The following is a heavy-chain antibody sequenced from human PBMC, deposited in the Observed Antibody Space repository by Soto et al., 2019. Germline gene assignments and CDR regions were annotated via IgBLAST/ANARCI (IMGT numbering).Heavy chain of an antibody. J-gene: IGHJ4*02. CDR3: AKDPPGRHIIVVTALDC. D-gene: IGHD2-21*02. CDR1: GFTYGAYA. CDR2: ISGSGGNT. V-gene: IGHV3-23*01. Sequence: LQSGGGLVQPGGSLRLSCAGSGFTYGAYAMSWVRQAPGKGLEWVSSISGSGGNTFYADSVKGRFTISRDNSKNTLYLQMNRLRAEDTAVYYCAKDPPGRHIIVVTALDCWGQGTLVTVSA.